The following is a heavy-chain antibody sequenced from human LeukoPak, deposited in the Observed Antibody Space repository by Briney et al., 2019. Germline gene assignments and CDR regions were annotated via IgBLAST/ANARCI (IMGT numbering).Heavy chain of an antibody. CDR1: GFTFSSYA. CDR2: ISYDGSNK. CDR3: ANHGYYYDSSGYNDAFDI. Sequence: GRSLRLSCAASGFTFSSYAMHWVRQAPGKGLEWVAVISYDGSNKYYADSVKGRFTISRDNSKNTLYLQMNSLRAEDTAVYYCANHGYYYDSSGYNDAFDIWGQGTMVTVSS. D-gene: IGHD3-22*01. J-gene: IGHJ3*02. V-gene: IGHV3-30-3*01.